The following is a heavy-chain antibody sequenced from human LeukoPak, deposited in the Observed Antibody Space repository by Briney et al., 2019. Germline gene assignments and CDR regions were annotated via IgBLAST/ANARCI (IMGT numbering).Heavy chain of an antibody. V-gene: IGHV3-20*04. D-gene: IGHD3-22*01. CDR2: INWNGGST. J-gene: IGHJ4*02. CDR3: ARAAESTYYYDSSGYTAPPYFDY. CDR1: GFTFDDYG. Sequence: GGSLRLSCAASGFTFDDYGMSWVRQAPGKGLEWVSGINWNGGSTGYADSVKGRFTISRGNAKNSLYLQMNSLRAEDTALYYCARAAESTYYYDSSGYTAPPYFDYWGQGTLVTVSS.